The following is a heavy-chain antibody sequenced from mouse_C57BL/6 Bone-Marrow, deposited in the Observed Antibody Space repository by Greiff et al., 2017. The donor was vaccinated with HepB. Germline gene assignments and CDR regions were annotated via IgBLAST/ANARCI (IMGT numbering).Heavy chain of an antibody. D-gene: IGHD2-9*01. Sequence: EVQLQQSGPALVKPGASVKISCKASGYSFTGYFMNWVKQSHGKSLEWIGRINPYNGDTFYNQKLKGKATLTVDKSSSTAHMELLSLTSEDFAVYYGAGGAYYGYDGAMDYWGQGTSVTGSS. CDR2: INPYNGDT. CDR3: AGGAYYGYDGAMDY. J-gene: IGHJ4*01. V-gene: IGHV1-37*01. CDR1: GYSFTGYF.